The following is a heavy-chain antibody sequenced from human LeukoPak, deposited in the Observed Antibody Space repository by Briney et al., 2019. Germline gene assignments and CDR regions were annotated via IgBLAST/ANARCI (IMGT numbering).Heavy chain of an antibody. CDR1: GYTFTSYG. V-gene: IGHV1-18*01. D-gene: IGHD6-13*01. CDR2: ISAYNGDT. CDR3: ARDHSSSCQLLDY. J-gene: IGHJ4*02. Sequence: PVASVKVSCKASGYTFTSYGISWVRQAPGQGLEWMGWISAYNGDTNYAQKFQGRFTMTTDTSTSTAYMELRSLRSDDTAVYYCARDHSSSCQLLDYWGQGTLVTVSS.